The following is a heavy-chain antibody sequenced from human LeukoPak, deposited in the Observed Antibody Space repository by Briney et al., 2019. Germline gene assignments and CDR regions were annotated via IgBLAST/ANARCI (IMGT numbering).Heavy chain of an antibody. CDR1: GFTFSSFV. D-gene: IGHD7-27*01. V-gene: IGHV3-74*01. CDR3: ARGLGDY. CDR2: IDSDGSVT. Sequence: GGSLRLSCSASGFTFSSFVMHWVRQAPGKGLVWVSRIDSDGSVTTYADSVKGRFTISRDNAKNTLYLQMNSLRADDTAVYYCARGLGDYWGQGTLVTVSS. J-gene: IGHJ4*02.